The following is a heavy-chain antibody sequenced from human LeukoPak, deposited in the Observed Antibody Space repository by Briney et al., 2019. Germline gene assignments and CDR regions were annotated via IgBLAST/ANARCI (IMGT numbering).Heavy chain of an antibody. Sequence: LETLSLTCAVSGGSFSDYYWSWIRQPPGKGLEWIGEINHSGSTNYNPSLKSRVTISVDTSKNQFSLKLSSVTAADTAVYFCARGSERDDSSSPRRWFDPWGQGTLVTVSS. CDR3: ARGSERDDSSSPRRWFDP. D-gene: IGHD3-22*01. CDR1: GGSFSDYY. J-gene: IGHJ5*02. V-gene: IGHV4-34*01. CDR2: INHSGST.